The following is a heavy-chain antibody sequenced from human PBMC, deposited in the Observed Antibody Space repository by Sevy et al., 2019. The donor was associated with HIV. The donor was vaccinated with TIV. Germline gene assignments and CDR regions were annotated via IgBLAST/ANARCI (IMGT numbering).Heavy chain of an antibody. CDR3: VRGKLGATIEDKSFDY. J-gene: IGHJ4*02. CDR2: INHSGGT. CDR1: GGTFSGHY. D-gene: IGHD1-26*01. V-gene: IGHV4-34*01. Sequence: SDTLSLTCAVYGGTFSGHYWSWIRQPPGKRLEWIGQINHSGGTNYNPSLKSRVTISADTSKNQFSLKLTSVTAADTAVYYCVRGKLGATIEDKSFDYWGRGTLVTVSS.